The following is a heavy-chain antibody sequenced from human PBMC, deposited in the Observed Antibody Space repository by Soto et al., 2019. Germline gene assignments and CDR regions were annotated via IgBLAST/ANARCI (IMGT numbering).Heavy chain of an antibody. D-gene: IGHD1-1*01. CDR1: GGSIRSSLDY. Sequence: SETLSLTCTVSGGSIRSSLDYGAWIRQPPGKGLEWIGSISDSGSTYYNPSLKSRVTISVDTSKNQFSVNLGSVTAADTAVYYCARGREGTAFVSLYYFDFWGQGTLVTVSS. J-gene: IGHJ4*02. V-gene: IGHV4-39*01. CDR2: ISDSGST. CDR3: ARGREGTAFVSLYYFDF.